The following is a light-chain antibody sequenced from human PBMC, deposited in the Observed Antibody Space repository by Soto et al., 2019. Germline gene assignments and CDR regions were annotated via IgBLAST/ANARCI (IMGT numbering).Light chain of an antibody. CDR3: MQGTHWPPYT. CDR2: KVS. V-gene: IGKV2-30*01. J-gene: IGKJ2*01. Sequence: DVVMTQSPLSQPVTLGQPASISCRSSQSIVCSDGNAYLNWFHQRPGQSPRRLIYKVSYRDSGVPDRFSGSGSGTDFTLKISRVEAEDVGVYYCMQGTHWPPYTFGQGTKLEIK. CDR1: QSIVCSDGNAY.